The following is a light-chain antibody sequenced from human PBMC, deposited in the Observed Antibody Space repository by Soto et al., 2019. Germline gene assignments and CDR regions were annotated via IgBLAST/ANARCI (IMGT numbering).Light chain of an antibody. CDR1: SSDVGGYKY. J-gene: IGLJ1*01. Sequence: QSALTQPRSVSVSPGQSVTSSCTGTSSDVGGYKYVSWYQQHPGKAPKLMIYDVSERPSGVPDRFSGSKSGNTASLTISGLQAEGEADYYCCSYAGSPYVFGTGTKVTVL. V-gene: IGLV2-11*01. CDR2: DVS. CDR3: CSYAGSPYV.